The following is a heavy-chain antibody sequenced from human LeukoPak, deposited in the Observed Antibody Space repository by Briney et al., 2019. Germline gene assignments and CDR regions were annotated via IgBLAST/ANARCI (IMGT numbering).Heavy chain of an antibody. V-gene: IGHV4-59*08. CDR2: VCYSGST. Sequence: SETLSLTCTVSGGSISSYYWSWIRQPPGKGLEWIGYVCYSGSTNYNPSLKSRVTISVDTSKNQFSLNLTSVTAADTAVYYCARSVYYYDDFDYWGQGTLVTVSS. CDR3: ARSVYYYDDFDY. CDR1: GGSISSYY. J-gene: IGHJ4*02. D-gene: IGHD3-22*01.